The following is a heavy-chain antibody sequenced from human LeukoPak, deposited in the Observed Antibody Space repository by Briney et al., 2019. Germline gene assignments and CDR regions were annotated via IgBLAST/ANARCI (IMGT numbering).Heavy chain of an antibody. J-gene: IGHJ3*02. Sequence: SETLSLTCTVSGGSISSYYWSWIRQPPGKGLEWIGYIYTGGSTNYNPSLKSQVTISVDTSKNQFSLKLSSVTAADTAVYYCARSITIFGVVTDDDAFDIWGQGTMVTVSS. CDR3: ARSITIFGVVTDDDAFDI. D-gene: IGHD3-3*01. V-gene: IGHV4-4*09. CDR1: GGSISSYY. CDR2: IYTGGST.